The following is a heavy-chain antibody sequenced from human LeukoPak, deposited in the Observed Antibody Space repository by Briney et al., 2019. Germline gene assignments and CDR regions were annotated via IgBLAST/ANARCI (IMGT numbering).Heavy chain of an antibody. CDR3: ARGGPTTVTTRYYFDY. CDR2: INHSGST. Sequence: PSETLSLTCAVYGGSFSGYYWSRIRQPPGKGLEWIGEINHSGSTNYNPSLKSRVTISVDTSEHQFSLKLSSVTAADTAVYYCARGGPTTVTTRYYFDYWGQGTLVTVSS. J-gene: IGHJ4*02. V-gene: IGHV4-34*01. D-gene: IGHD4-17*01. CDR1: GGSFSGYY.